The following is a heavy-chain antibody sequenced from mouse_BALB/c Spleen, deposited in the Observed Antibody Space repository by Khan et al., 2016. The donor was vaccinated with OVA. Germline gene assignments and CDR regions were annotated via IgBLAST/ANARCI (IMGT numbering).Heavy chain of an antibody. J-gene: IGHJ3*01. CDR1: GFSLTTYG. D-gene: IGHD2-4*01. Sequence: QVHVKQSGPGLVQPSQSLSITCTVSGFSLTTYGVHWVRQSPGKGLEWLGVIWSGGTTDYSAAFISRLSITKDNYKSQAFFKMNSRQANETAMYYCARNYDYDDGLAYWGQGTLVTVSA. CDR3: ARNYDYDDGLAY. CDR2: IWSGGTT. V-gene: IGHV2-2*02.